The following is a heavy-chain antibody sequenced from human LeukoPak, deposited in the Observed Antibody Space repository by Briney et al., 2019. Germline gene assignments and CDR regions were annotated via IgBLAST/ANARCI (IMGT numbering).Heavy chain of an antibody. J-gene: IGHJ3*02. CDR3: ARDGTYDAFDI. CDR1: GFTFSTYS. V-gene: IGHV3-48*02. CDR2: ISASGRTR. D-gene: IGHD1-1*01. Sequence: GGSLRLSCAASGFTFSTYSMSWVRRAPGKGLEWVAYISASGRTRYYADSVKGRFTISRDDAKNSLSLHMNSLRDEDTAVYFCARDGTYDAFDIWGQGTMVSVSS.